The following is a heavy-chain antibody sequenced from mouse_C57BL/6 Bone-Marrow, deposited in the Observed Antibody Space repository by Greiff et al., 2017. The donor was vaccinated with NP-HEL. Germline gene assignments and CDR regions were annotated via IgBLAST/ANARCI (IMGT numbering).Heavy chain of an antibody. J-gene: IGHJ3*01. Sequence: VQLVESGAELARPGASVKLSCKASGYTFTSYGISWVKQRTGQGLEWIGEIYPRSGNTYYNEKFKGKATLTADKSSSTAYMELRSLTSEDSAVYFCARSDWTDFAYWGQGTLVTVSA. D-gene: IGHD2-4*01. CDR3: ARSDWTDFAY. V-gene: IGHV1-81*01. CDR2: IYPRSGNT. CDR1: GYTFTSYG.